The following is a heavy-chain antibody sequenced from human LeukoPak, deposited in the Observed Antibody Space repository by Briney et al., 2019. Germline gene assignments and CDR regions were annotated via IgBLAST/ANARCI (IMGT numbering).Heavy chain of an antibody. CDR1: GSSISSYY. CDR3: ARSDGSGGAFDI. CDR2: IYYSGST. J-gene: IGHJ3*02. Sequence: SETLSLTCTVSGSSISSYYWSWIRQPPGKGLEWIGYIYYSGSTNYNPSLKSRVTISVDTSKNQFSLKLSSVTAADTAVYYCARSDGSGGAFDIWGQGTMVTVSS. V-gene: IGHV4-59*08. D-gene: IGHD3-10*01.